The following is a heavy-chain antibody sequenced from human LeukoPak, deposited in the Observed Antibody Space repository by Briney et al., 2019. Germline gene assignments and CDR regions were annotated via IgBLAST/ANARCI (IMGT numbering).Heavy chain of an antibody. Sequence: TSETLSLTCTVSGGSISSSSYYWGWIRQPPGKGLEWIGSIYISGSTYYNPSLKSRVTISVDTSKNQFSLKLSSVTAADTAVYYCARDGLGFSSSWPFDYWGQGTLVTVSS. CDR2: IYISGST. CDR3: ARDGLGFSSSWPFDY. J-gene: IGHJ4*02. V-gene: IGHV4-39*07. D-gene: IGHD6-13*01. CDR1: GGSISSSSYY.